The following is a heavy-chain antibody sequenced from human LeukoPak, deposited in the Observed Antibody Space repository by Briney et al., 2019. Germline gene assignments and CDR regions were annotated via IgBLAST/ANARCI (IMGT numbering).Heavy chain of an antibody. CDR2: ISYDGSNK. CDR3: ARAVGRQQPGDY. CDR1: GFTFSSYA. V-gene: IGHV3-30*04. D-gene: IGHD6-13*01. J-gene: IGHJ4*02. Sequence: GGSLRLSCAASGFTFSSYAMHWVRQAPGKGLEWVAVISYDGSNKYYADSVKGRFTISRDNSKNTLYLQMNSLRAEDTAVYYCARAVGRQQPGDYWGQGTLVTVSS.